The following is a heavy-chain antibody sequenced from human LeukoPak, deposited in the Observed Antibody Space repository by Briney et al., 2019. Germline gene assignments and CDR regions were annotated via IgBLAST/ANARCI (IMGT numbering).Heavy chain of an antibody. CDR3: ARSLPPTGYNRLDY. CDR1: GYTSTDYY. V-gene: IGHV1-2*02. Sequence: ASVKVSCKTSGYTSTDYYMHWVRQAPGQGLEWMGWINPNSGGTNYAQKFQGRVTMTRDTSINTAYMELSMLRSDDTAVYYCARSLPPTGYNRLDYWGQETLVTVSS. J-gene: IGHJ4*02. CDR2: INPNSGGT. D-gene: IGHD3-9*01.